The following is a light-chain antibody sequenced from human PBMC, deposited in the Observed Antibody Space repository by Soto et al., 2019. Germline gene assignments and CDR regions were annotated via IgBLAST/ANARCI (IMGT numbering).Light chain of an antibody. Sequence: EIVLTQSPDTLSLSPGERATLSCRASQSVSSNNLAWYQHKPGQPPRLLIYVASRRATGIPDRFSGSGSGSEFTLTITRLEPEDFGVYYCQQHGSGPWTFGQGTKVEIK. J-gene: IGKJ1*01. CDR3: QQHGSGPWT. CDR1: QSVSSNN. CDR2: VAS. V-gene: IGKV3-20*01.